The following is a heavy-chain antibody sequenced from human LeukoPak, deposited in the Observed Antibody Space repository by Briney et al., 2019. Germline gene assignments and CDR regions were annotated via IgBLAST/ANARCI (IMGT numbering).Heavy chain of an antibody. CDR3: ARDGAVAGRYWYFDL. CDR2: INHSGST. J-gene: IGHJ2*01. Sequence: SETLPLTCAVSGGSFSGYYWSWIRQPPGKGLEWIGEINHSGSTNYNPSLKSRVTISVDTSKNQFSLKLSSMTAADTAVHYCARDGAVAGRYWYFDLWGRGALVTVSS. V-gene: IGHV4-34*01. D-gene: IGHD6-19*01. CDR1: GGSFSGYY.